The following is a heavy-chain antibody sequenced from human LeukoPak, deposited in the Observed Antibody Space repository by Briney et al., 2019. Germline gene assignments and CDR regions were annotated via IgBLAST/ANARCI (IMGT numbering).Heavy chain of an antibody. D-gene: IGHD6-19*01. CDR2: ISSSSSPI. J-gene: IGHJ4*02. V-gene: IGHV3-48*01. CDR3: ARSIAVAGNY. CDR1: GFTFSSYS. Sequence: GGSLRLSCVASGFTFSSYSMNWVRQAPGEGLEWVSYISSSSSPIYYADSVKGRFTISRDSAKNSLYLQMNSLRADDTAVYYCARSIAVAGNYWGQGTLVTVSS.